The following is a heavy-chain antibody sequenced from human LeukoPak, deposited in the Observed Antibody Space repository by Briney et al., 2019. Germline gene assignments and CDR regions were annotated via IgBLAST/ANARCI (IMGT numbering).Heavy chain of an antibody. CDR3: ARGAEYYAIWRGYAGYSDY. CDR2: IYHRGST. D-gene: IGHD3-3*01. CDR1: GYSISNGYY. J-gene: IGHJ4*02. Sequence: PSETLSLSCTVSGYSISNGYYWCWIRPPPGKGLEWVGSIYHRGSTYYTPSLRRRVTISLDRSKKKFSLKLTSVTAADTAVYFCARGAEYYAIWRGYAGYSDYWGQGISVTVSS. V-gene: IGHV4-38-2*02.